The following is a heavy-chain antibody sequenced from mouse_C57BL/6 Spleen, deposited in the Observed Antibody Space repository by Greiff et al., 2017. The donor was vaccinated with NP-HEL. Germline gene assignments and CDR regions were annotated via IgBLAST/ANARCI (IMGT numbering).Heavy chain of an antibody. D-gene: IGHD3-2*02. J-gene: IGHJ3*01. CDR1: GFNIKDDY. CDR3: TTPQATAWFAY. CDR2: IDPENGDT. V-gene: IGHV14-4*01. Sequence: EVQLQQSGAELVRPGASVKLSCTASGFNIKDDYMHWVKQRPEQGLEWIGWIDPENGDTEYASKFQGKATITADTSSNTAYLQLSSLTSEDTAVYYCTTPQATAWFAYWGQGTLVTVSA.